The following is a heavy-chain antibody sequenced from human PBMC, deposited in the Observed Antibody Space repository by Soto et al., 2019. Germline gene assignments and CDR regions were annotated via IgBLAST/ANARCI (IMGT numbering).Heavy chain of an antibody. CDR2: IIPIFGTA. CDR1: GGTFSSYA. D-gene: IGHD5-12*01. V-gene: IGHV1-69*06. Sequence: SVKVSCKASGGTFSSYAISWVRQAPGQGLEWMGGIIPIFGTANYAQKFQGRVTITADKSTSTAYMELSSLRSEDTAVYYCASIRRDGYDDYWGQVPLVTVSS. CDR3: ASIRRDGYDDY. J-gene: IGHJ4*02.